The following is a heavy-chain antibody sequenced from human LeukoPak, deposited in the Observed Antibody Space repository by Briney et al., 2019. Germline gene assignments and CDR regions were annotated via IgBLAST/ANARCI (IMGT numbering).Heavy chain of an antibody. CDR1: GYTFASYA. Sequence: ASVKVSCKASGYTFASYAMHWVRQAPGQGLEWMGWINAGNGNTKYSQKFQGRVTITRDTSASTAYMELSSLRSEDTAVYYCARLVVPAAPGYYYGMDVWGKGTTVTVSS. CDR2: INAGNGNT. CDR3: ARLVVPAAPGYYYGMDV. D-gene: IGHD2-2*01. V-gene: IGHV1-3*01. J-gene: IGHJ6*04.